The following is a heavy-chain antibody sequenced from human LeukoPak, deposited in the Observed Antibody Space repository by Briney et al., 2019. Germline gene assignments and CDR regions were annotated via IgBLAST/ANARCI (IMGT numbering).Heavy chain of an antibody. CDR2: IYYSGSS. D-gene: IGHD2-2*01. Sequence: SETLSLTCNVSGGSISGYHWSWIRQPPGKGLEWLGYIYYSGSSNYNPSLKSRVTMSADTSKNQFSLKLSSVTAADTAVYYCAKDRRYPTRAVVVPATFDYWGQGTLVTVSS. J-gene: IGHJ4*02. CDR1: GGSISGYH. V-gene: IGHV4-59*01. CDR3: AKDRRYPTRAVVVPATFDY.